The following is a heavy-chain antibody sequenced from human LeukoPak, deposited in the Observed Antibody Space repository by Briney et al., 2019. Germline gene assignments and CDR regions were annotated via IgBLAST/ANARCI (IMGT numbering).Heavy chain of an antibody. J-gene: IGHJ3*02. D-gene: IGHD3-3*01. V-gene: IGHV1-69*05. CDR1: GGTFSSYA. CDR3: ASPAYYDFWSGYPGLAFDI. CDR2: IIPIFGTA. Sequence: RASVKVSCKASGGTFSSYAISWVRQAPGQGLEWMGGIIPIFGTANYAQKFQGRVAITTDKSTSTAYMELSSLRSEDTAVYYCASPAYYDFWSGYPGLAFDIWGQGTMVTVSS.